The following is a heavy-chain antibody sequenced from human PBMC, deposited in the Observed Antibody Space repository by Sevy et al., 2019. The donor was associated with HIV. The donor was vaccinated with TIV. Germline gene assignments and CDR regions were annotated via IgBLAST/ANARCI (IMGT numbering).Heavy chain of an antibody. CDR2: VFYTGNT. V-gene: IGHV4-59*01. D-gene: IGHD2-15*01. Sequence: SETLSLTCTVSGGTISNYYWSWIRQPPGKALQWIGYVFYTGNTNYNPSPKGRVTISVDNSKTQLSLKLNSVTAAETAVNYCASGGPVSREKWYYFDYWGQGTLVTVSS. J-gene: IGHJ4*02. CDR1: GGTISNYY. CDR3: ASGGPVSREKWYYFDY.